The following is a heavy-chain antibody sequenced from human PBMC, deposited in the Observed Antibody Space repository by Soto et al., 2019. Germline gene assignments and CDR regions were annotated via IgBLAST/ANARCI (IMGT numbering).Heavy chain of an antibody. CDR2: IYYSGST. CDR1: GGSVSSGSYY. V-gene: IGHV4-61*01. D-gene: IGHD5-18*01. Sequence: PSETLSLTCTASGGSVSSGSYYWSWIRQPPGKGLEWIGYIYYSGSTNYNPSLKSRVTISVDTSKNQFSLKLSSVTAADTAVYYCARAWNGYSYGYFDYWGQGTLVTVSS. CDR3: ARAWNGYSYGYFDY. J-gene: IGHJ4*02.